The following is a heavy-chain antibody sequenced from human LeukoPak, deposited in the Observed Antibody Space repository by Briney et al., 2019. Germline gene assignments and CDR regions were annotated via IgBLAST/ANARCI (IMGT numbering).Heavy chain of an antibody. CDR3: ARISGYSYGSRFDY. V-gene: IGHV3-21*01. CDR2: ISGSGDNT. CDR1: GFTVSSNY. J-gene: IGHJ4*02. D-gene: IGHD5-18*01. Sequence: GGSLRLSCAASGFTVSSNYMSWVRQAPGKGLEWVSTISGSGDNTYYADSVKGRFTISRDNAKNSLYLQMSSLRAEDTAVYYCARISGYSYGSRFDYWGQGTLVTVSS.